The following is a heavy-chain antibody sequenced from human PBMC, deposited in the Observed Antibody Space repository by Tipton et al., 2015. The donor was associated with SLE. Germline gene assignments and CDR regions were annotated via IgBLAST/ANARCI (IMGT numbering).Heavy chain of an antibody. Sequence: TLSLTCTVSGGSISSGSYYWSWIRQPAGKGLEWIGHIYTSGSTNYNPSLKSRVTISVDTSKNQFSLKLSSVTAADTAVYYCARVWDYYDSSGYFDYWGQGTLVTVSS. D-gene: IGHD3-22*01. CDR3: ARVWDYYDSSGYFDY. J-gene: IGHJ4*02. V-gene: IGHV4-61*09. CDR2: IYTSGST. CDR1: GGSISSGSYY.